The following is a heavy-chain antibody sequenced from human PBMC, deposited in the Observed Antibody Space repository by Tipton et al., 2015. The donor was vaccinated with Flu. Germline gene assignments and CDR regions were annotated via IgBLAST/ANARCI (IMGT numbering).Heavy chain of an antibody. J-gene: IGHJ3*02. CDR3: AREGFDSSGYRAGDAFEI. Sequence: TLSLTCTVSGGSISSGSYYWSWIRQPAGKGLEWIGRIYTSGSTNYNPSLKSRVTISVDTSKNQFSLKLSSVTAADTAVYYCAREGFDSSGYRAGDAFEIWGQGTMVTVSS. CDR2: IYTSGST. D-gene: IGHD3-22*01. CDR1: GGSISSGSYY. V-gene: IGHV4-61*02.